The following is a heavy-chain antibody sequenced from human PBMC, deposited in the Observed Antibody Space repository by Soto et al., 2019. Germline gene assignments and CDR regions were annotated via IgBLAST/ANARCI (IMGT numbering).Heavy chain of an antibody. CDR3: AKSPNFYCSSPNCYKYYFDH. J-gene: IGHJ4*02. Sequence: PGESLKISCAASGFTFNTYGMHWARQAPGKGLEWVAVISYDGSEKYYVDSVKGRFTISKDNSKNTLYLQMNSLRPEDTAVYYCAKSPNFYCSSPNCYKYYFDHWGQGTRVTVSS. CDR2: ISYDGSEK. D-gene: IGHD2-2*02. CDR1: GFTFNTYG. V-gene: IGHV3-30*18.